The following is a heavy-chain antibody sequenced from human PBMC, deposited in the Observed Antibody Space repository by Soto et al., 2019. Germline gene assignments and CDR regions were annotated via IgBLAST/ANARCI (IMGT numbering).Heavy chain of an antibody. CDR3: ATDRRGGEYPAFDL. CDR1: GFSVSDYD. V-gene: IGHV3-23*01. J-gene: IGHJ3*01. D-gene: IGHD2-21*01. CDR2: IRGDGGDT. Sequence: ELQLLESGGGLVQPGGFLRLTCAASGFSVSDYDMGWVRQAPGKGLEWVSLIRGDGGDTYYAASVEGRLSTSRDTSENTVYLDMNFLRAEDTALYYCATDRRGGEYPAFDLWGQGTMVTVSS.